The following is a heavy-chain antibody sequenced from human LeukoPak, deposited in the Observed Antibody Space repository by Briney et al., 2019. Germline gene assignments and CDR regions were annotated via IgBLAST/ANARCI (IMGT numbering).Heavy chain of an antibody. Sequence: PGGSLRLSCAASGFTFSSYAMSWVRQAPGRGLEWVAVISYDGSNEYYADSVKGRFTISRDNSKNTLYLQMNSLRDEDTAVYYCAKEDGGGYSQEYFQHWGQGTLVTVSS. D-gene: IGHD5-18*01. V-gene: IGHV3-30*18. J-gene: IGHJ1*01. CDR3: AKEDGGGYSQEYFQH. CDR1: GFTFSSYA. CDR2: ISYDGSNE.